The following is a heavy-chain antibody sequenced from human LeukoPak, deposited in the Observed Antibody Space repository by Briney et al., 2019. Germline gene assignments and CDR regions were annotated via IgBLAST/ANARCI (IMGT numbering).Heavy chain of an antibody. Sequence: RGSLRLSCAQPVFSASGYWMTCVRDAPGEGLGRVANIKQDGSVKDYVDSVKGRLAISRDNADNSLFLKMNSLRVEDTAVYYCAREWQGGIAAAGTRIEGDYWGQGTLVAVSS. J-gene: IGHJ4*02. V-gene: IGHV3-7*01. CDR3: AREWQGGIAAAGTRIEGDY. CDR1: VFSASGYW. CDR2: IKQDGSVK. D-gene: IGHD6-13*01.